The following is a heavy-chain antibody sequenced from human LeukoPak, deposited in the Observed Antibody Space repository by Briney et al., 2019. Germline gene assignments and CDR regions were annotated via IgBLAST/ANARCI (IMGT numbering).Heavy chain of an antibody. J-gene: IGHJ4*02. D-gene: IGHD2-15*01. CDR2: IYHSGST. CDR3: ARDASDIVVVVAATYVEGYLDY. Sequence: SETLSLTCTVSGYSISSGYYWGWIRQPPGKGLEWIGSIYHSGSTYYNPSLKSRVTISVDTSKNQFSLKLSSVTAADTAVYYCARDASDIVVVVAATYVEGYLDYWGQGTLVTVSS. V-gene: IGHV4-38-2*02. CDR1: GYSISSGYY.